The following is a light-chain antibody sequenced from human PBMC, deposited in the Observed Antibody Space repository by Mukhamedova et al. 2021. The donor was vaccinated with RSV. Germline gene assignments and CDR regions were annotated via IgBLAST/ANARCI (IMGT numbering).Light chain of an antibody. CDR1: QSVNKNY. Sequence: ASQSVNKNYLAWYQQKPGQAPRLLIYGASSRATDIPDRFSDSGSGTDFTLTISRLEPEDFAVYYCQQYGSTPLTFGGGTKVEIK. CDR2: GAS. CDR3: QQYGSTPLT. V-gene: IGKV3-20*01. J-gene: IGKJ4*01.